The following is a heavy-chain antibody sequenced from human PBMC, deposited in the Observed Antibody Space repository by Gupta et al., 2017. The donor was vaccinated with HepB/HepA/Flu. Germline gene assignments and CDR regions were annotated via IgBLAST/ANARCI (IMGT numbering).Heavy chain of an antibody. J-gene: IGHJ5*02. CDR2: IIPIFGTA. CDR3: AREAVTTAELTTNWFDP. Sequence: QVQLVQSGAEVKKPGSSVKVSCTASGGTFSSYAISWVRQAPGQGLEWMGGIIPIFGTANYAQKFQGRVTITADKSTSTAYMELSRLRSEDTAVYYCAREAVTTAELTTNWFDPWGQGTLVTVSS. D-gene: IGHD4-17*01. CDR1: GGTFSSYA. V-gene: IGHV1-69*06.